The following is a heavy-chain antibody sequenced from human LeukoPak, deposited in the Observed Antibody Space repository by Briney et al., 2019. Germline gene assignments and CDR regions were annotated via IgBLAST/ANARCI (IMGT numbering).Heavy chain of an antibody. CDR2: ISSSSSYI. CDR1: GFTFSSYS. J-gene: IGHJ4*02. V-gene: IGHV3-21*01. CDR3: ASPLSGGGEELYY. D-gene: IGHD3-10*01. Sequence: PGGSLRLSCAASGFTFSSYSMNWVRQAPGKGLEWVSSISSSSSYIYYADSVKGRFTISRDNAKNSLYLQMNSLRAEDTAVYYCASPLSGGGEELYYWGQGTLVTVSS.